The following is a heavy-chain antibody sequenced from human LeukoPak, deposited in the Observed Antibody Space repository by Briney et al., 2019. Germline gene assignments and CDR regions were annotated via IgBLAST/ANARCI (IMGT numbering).Heavy chain of an antibody. V-gene: IGHV3-66*01. CDR3: ATAGYYDSSGYFDY. J-gene: IGHJ4*02. D-gene: IGHD3-22*01. CDR2: IYSGGST. CDR1: GFTVSSNY. Sequence: GGSLRLSCAASGFTVSSNYTSWVRQAPGKGLEWVSVIYSGGSTYYADSVKGRFTISRDNSKNTLYLQMNSLRAEDTAVYYCATAGYYDSSGYFDYWGQGTLVTVSS.